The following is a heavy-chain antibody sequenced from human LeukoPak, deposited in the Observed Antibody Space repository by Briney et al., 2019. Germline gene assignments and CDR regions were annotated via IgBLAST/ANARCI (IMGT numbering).Heavy chain of an antibody. D-gene: IGHD1-1*01. Sequence: GASVKVSCKASGYPFTNYGFSWVRQAPGQGLEWMGWISANNGHTKYAQKFQGRVTITTDESTSTAYMELSSLRSEDTAVYYCARVPRQLGKSRYYYYYYMDVWGKGTTVTVSS. J-gene: IGHJ6*03. CDR2: ISANNGHT. CDR1: GYPFTNYG. V-gene: IGHV1-18*01. CDR3: ARVPRQLGKSRYYYYYYMDV.